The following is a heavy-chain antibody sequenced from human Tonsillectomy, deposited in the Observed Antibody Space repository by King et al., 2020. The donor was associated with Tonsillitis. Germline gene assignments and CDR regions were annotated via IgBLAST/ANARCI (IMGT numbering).Heavy chain of an antibody. J-gene: IGHJ6*02. CDR1: GGSISTYY. Sequence: VQLQESGPGLVKPSETLSLTCTVSGGSISTYYWSWIRPSPGKGLEWIGYIYYSGSTNYNPSLKSRVNISVDTSKNQFSLNLTSVTAADTAMYYCARASYYYYGMDVWGQGTTVTVSS. CDR3: ARASYYYYGMDV. CDR2: IYYSGST. V-gene: IGHV4-59*01.